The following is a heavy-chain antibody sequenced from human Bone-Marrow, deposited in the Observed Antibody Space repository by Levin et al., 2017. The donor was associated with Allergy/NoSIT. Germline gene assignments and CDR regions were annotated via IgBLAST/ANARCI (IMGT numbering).Heavy chain of an antibody. D-gene: IGHD3-3*01. CDR1: GYIFPSYG. J-gene: IGHJ4*02. V-gene: IGHV1-18*01. CDR3: ARDVFERMCFGVVTPFDY. Sequence: GESLKISCKASGYIFPSYGISWVRQAPGQGLEWMGWISGYSGHTNYAQKFQDRVNMTTDTSTSTAYMELRSLRSDETAVYYCARDVFERMCFGVVTPFDYWGQGSLVTVSS. CDR2: ISGYSGHT.